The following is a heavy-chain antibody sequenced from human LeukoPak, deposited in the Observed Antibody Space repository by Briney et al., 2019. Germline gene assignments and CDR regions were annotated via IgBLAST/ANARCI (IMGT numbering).Heavy chain of an antibody. J-gene: IGHJ5*02. CDR3: ARCMLLSQGWCKWFDP. CDR1: GFDLTTYA. CDR2: IRIAAGGT. D-gene: IGHD2-15*01. Sequence: GGSLRLSCPASGFDLTTYAMTWVRQAPAKGLERVSSIRIAAGGTYYADSVKGRFTISRDNSENTLHLKMNNLRAEDTARYFCARCMLLSQGWCKWFDPWGQGTLVTVSS. V-gene: IGHV3-23*01.